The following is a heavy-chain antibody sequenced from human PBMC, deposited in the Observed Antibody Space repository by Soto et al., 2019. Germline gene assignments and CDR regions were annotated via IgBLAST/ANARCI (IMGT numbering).Heavy chain of an antibody. Sequence: ASVKVSCKTSGYTFSNYGITWVRQAPGQPLEWLGWISLYSDGTNYAQKFQGRVSMTTDTSTTTAYMELRSLRSDDTAVYYCATPTPLRGAMITNINFDFWGQGTPVTVSS. CDR3: ATPTPLRGAMITNINFDF. CDR2: ISLYSDGT. V-gene: IGHV1-18*01. J-gene: IGHJ4*02. D-gene: IGHD3-10*01. CDR1: GYTFSNYG.